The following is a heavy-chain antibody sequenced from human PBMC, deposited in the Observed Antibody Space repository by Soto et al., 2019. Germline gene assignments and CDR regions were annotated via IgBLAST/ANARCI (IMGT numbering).Heavy chain of an antibody. Sequence: SETLSLTCTVSGGSISGYYWSWIRQLPGKGLEWIGYISYSGSTNYNPSLMSRVTISVDTSKNQFSLKLSSVAAADTAVYYCASSNIAAAGFYYYGMDVWGRGTTVTVSS. V-gene: IGHV4-59*01. D-gene: IGHD6-13*01. CDR3: ASSNIAAAGFYYYGMDV. CDR1: GGSISGYY. CDR2: ISYSGST. J-gene: IGHJ6*02.